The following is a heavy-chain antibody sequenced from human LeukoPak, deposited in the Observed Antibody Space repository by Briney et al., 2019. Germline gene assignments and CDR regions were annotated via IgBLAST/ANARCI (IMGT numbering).Heavy chain of an antibody. CDR3: AKTYYSWGSGGWFFDY. CDR2: TSAGGSNT. Sequence: GGSLRLSCAASGFTFSNYAMNRVRQAPGKGLEWVSSTSAGGSNTYYADSVKGRFTISRDNSKNTLYLQMNSLRAEDTAVYYCAKTYYSWGSGGWFFDYWGQGTLVTVSS. CDR1: GFTFSNYA. J-gene: IGHJ4*02. D-gene: IGHD3-16*01. V-gene: IGHV3-23*01.